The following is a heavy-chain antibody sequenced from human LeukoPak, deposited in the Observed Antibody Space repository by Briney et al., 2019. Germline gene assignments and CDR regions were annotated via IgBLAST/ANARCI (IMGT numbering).Heavy chain of an antibody. CDR2: INPSGGST. V-gene: IGHV1-46*01. J-gene: IGHJ1*01. D-gene: IGHD6-13*01. CDR3: ARQGYSSSWTGPEYFQH. CDR1: GYTFTSYY. Sequence: ASVKVSCKASGYTFTSYYMHWVRQAPGQGLEWMGLINPSGGSTSYAQKFQGRVTMTRDTSTSTVYMELSSLRSEDTAVYYCARQGYSSSWTGPEYFQHWGQGTLVTVSS.